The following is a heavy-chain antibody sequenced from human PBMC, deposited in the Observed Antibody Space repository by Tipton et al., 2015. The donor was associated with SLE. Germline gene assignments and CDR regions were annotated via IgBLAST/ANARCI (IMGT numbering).Heavy chain of an antibody. J-gene: IGHJ4*02. CDR1: GGSITTGSHY. CDR2: LYTTGST. V-gene: IGHV4-61*02. D-gene: IGHD3-10*01. Sequence: TLSLTCTVSGGSITTGSHYWSWIRQPAGKGLEWIGRLYTTGSTYYNPSLKSRVSMSVDTSKNQFSLKLSSVTAADTAVYYCARGLAMVRGDSMDYWGQGTLVTVSS. CDR3: ARGLAMVRGDSMDY.